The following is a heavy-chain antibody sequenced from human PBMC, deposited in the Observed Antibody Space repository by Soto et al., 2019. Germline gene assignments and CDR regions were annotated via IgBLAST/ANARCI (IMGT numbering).Heavy chain of an antibody. Sequence: QVQLVQSGAEVKKPGSSVKVSCKASGGTFSSYAISWVRQAPGQGLEWMGGVNPIFGTADYAPKFQGRVTITADESTSTAYMELSSLRSEDTAVYYCARRGRGFGESLDYWGQGTLVTVSS. CDR1: GGTFSSYA. D-gene: IGHD3-10*01. CDR2: VNPIFGTA. J-gene: IGHJ4*02. V-gene: IGHV1-69*01. CDR3: ARRGRGFGESLDY.